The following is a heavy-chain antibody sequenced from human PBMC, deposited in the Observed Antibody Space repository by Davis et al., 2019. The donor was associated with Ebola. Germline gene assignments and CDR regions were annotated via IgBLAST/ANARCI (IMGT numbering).Heavy chain of an antibody. J-gene: IGHJ5*02. Sequence: MPSETLSLTCTVSGDSISTYYWSWIRQPPGKGLEWIGDVYDSETTNYNPSLNSRVTMSVDTTNNQFFLKLSSVTAADTAVYYCARGIRDGAGDWFDPWGQGTLVTVSS. CDR3: ARGIRDGAGDWFDP. CDR1: GDSISTYY. D-gene: IGHD2/OR15-2a*01. CDR2: VYDSETT. V-gene: IGHV4-59*01.